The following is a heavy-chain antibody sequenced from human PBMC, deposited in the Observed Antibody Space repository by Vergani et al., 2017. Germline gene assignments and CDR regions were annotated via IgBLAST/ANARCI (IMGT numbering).Heavy chain of an antibody. V-gene: IGHV5-51*01. Sequence: EVQLVQSGAEVKKPGESLKISCKGSGYSFTSYWLGWVRQMPGRGLGWMGIIHPGDSDTRYSPSFQGRVTISADKSISTAYLQLSSLKASDTAMYYCARRSVAGSGSYYKGRYMDVWGKGP. CDR3: ARRSVAGSGSYYKGRYMDV. D-gene: IGHD3-10*01. J-gene: IGHJ6*03. CDR2: IHPGDSDT. CDR1: GYSFTSYW.